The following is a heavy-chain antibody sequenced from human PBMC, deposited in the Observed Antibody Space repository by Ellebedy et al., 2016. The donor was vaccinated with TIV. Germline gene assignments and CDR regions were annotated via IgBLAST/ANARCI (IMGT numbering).Heavy chain of an antibody. CDR1: GFPFSSYK. V-gene: IGHV3-48*03. J-gene: IGHJ4*02. D-gene: IGHD3-16*01. CDR2: ISKSGSAV. CDR3: ARWFRGEAELWHYDN. Sequence: GESLKISCVASGFPFSSYKMNWVRQAPGQGLEWVSYISKSGSAVLYAESVKGRFTISRDNAKNSLFLQMNSLRVDDTALYYCARWFRGEAELWHYDNWGQGALVTVSS.